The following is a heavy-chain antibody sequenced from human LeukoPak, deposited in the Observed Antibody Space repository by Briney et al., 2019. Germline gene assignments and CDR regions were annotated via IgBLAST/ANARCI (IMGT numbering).Heavy chain of an antibody. CDR2: IYYSGST. V-gene: IGHV4-39*01. CDR3: AIIKDGLQTFDY. J-gene: IGHJ4*02. CDR1: GGYISTSNYY. D-gene: IGHD5-24*01. Sequence: NPSETLSLTCSVSGGYISTSNYYWGWIRQPPGKGLEWIGTIYYSGSTYYNPSLQSRVTISVDTSKNQFSLNLSSVTAADTAVYFCAIIKDGLQTFDYWGQGTLVTVSS.